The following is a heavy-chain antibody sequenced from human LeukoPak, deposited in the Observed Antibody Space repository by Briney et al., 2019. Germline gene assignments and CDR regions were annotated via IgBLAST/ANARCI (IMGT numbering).Heavy chain of an antibody. CDR3: ASGITGTNNWFDP. V-gene: IGHV3-66*02. J-gene: IGHJ5*02. CDR2: IYSGGST. Sequence: GGSLRLSCAASGFTVSSNYMTWVRQAPGMGLEWVSVIYSGGSTYYADSVKGRFTISRDNSKNTLYLQMNSLRAEDTAVYHCASGITGTNNWFDPWGQGTLVTVSS. CDR1: GFTVSSNY. D-gene: IGHD1-20*01.